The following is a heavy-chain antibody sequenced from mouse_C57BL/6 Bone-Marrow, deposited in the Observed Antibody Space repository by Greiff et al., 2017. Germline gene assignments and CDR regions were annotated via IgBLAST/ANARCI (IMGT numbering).Heavy chain of an antibody. V-gene: IGHV1-15*01. J-gene: IGHJ2*01. CDR3: TRLAFYYGSSCFDY. Sequence: QVQLQQSGAELVRPGASVTLSCKASGYTFTDYEMHWVKQTPVHGLEWIGALDPETGGTAYNQKFKGKAILTADKSSSTAYMELRSLTSEDSAVYYCTRLAFYYGSSCFDYWGQGTTLTVSS. CDR1: GYTFTDYE. D-gene: IGHD1-1*01. CDR2: LDPETGGT.